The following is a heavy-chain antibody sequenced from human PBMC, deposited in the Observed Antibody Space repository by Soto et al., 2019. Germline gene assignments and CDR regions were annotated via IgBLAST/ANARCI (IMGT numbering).Heavy chain of an antibody. D-gene: IGHD3-22*01. Sequence: SETLSLTCAVAGGSISSSNWWSWVRRPPGKGLEWIGEIYHSGSTNYNPSLKSRVTISVDKSKYQFSLKLSSVTAADTAVYYCARAIVDAYFDYWGQGTLVTVSS. V-gene: IGHV4-4*02. CDR1: GGSISSSNW. CDR3: ARAIVDAYFDY. J-gene: IGHJ4*02. CDR2: IYHSGST.